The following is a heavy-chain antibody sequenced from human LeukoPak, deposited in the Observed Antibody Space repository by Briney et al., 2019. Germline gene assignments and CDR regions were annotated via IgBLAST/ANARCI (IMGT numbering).Heavy chain of an antibody. J-gene: IGHJ5*02. CDR1: GYTFTSYY. V-gene: IGHV1-69*13. CDR3: ARDVTPYYYGSGSYYRGFDP. CDR2: IIPIFGTA. D-gene: IGHD3-10*01. Sequence: GASVKVSCKASGYTFTSYYMHWVRQAPGQGLEWMGGIIPIFGTANYAQKFQGRVTITADESTSTAYMELSSLRSEDTAVYYCARDVTPYYYGSGSYYRGFDPWGQGTLVTVSS.